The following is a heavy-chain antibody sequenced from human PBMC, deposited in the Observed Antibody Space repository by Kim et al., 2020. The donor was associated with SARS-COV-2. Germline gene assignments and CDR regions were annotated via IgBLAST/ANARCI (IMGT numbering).Heavy chain of an antibody. CDR2: IYYSGST. V-gene: IGHV4-39*01. J-gene: IGHJ4*02. D-gene: IGHD6-13*01. Sequence: SETLSLTCTVSGGSISSSSYYWGWIRQPPGKGLEWIGSIYYSGSTYYNPSLKSRVTISVDTSKNQFSLKLSSVTAADTAVYYCAILAAAGTIDYWGQGTLVTVSS. CDR1: GGSISSSSYY. CDR3: AILAAAGTIDY.